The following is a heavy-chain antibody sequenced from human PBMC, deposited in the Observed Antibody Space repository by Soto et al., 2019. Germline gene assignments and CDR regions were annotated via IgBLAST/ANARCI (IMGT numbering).Heavy chain of an antibody. D-gene: IGHD2-8*01. J-gene: IGHJ4*02. Sequence: GGSLRLSCAASGLIFSNYKMHWVRQAPGKGLVWVSRINTDGSITDYADSVKGRFTVSRDNAKNTLFLQMNNLRAEDTAVYSCTTTKGRLEPPTNDFWGQGTPVTVSS. CDR2: INTDGSIT. CDR3: TTTKGRLEPPTNDF. CDR1: GLIFSNYK. V-gene: IGHV3-74*01.